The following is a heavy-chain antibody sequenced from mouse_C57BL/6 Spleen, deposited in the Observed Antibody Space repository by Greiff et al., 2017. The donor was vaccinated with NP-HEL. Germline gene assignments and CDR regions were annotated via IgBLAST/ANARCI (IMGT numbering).Heavy chain of an antibody. CDR1: GFTFSSYG. CDR2: ISSGGSYT. D-gene: IGHD2-4*01. CDR3: ARQGAFYYDYDDAMDY. Sequence: EVQGVESGGDLVKPGGSLKLSCAASGFTFSSYGMSWVRQTPDKRLEWVATISSGGSYTYYPDSVKGRFTISRDNAKNTLYLQMSSLKSEDTAMYYCARQGAFYYDYDDAMDYWGQGTSVTVSS. J-gene: IGHJ4*01. V-gene: IGHV5-6*01.